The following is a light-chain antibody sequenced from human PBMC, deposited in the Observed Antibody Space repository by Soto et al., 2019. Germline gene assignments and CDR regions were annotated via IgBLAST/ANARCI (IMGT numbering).Light chain of an antibody. V-gene: IGKV1-39*01. Sequence: DIQMTQSPSSLSASAGDRVTITCRASQSISSNLSWYQQKPGQAHKLLIYAASSLPSGVASRFSGSGSGADFTLIISSLQAEDFATYCCQLRYSTLTFGGGTKVEIK. CDR3: QLRYSTLT. J-gene: IGKJ4*01. CDR1: QSISSN. CDR2: AAS.